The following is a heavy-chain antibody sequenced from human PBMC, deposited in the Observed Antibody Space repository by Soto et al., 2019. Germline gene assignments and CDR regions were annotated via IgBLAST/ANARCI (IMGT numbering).Heavy chain of an antibody. J-gene: IGHJ4*02. CDR1: GGSISSGGYS. CDR2: IYHSGST. V-gene: IGHV4-30-2*01. CDR3: AAGGGLPRYY. Sequence: TSETLSLTCAGSGGSISSGGYSWSWIRQPPGKGLEWIGYIYHSGSTYYNPSLKSRVTISVDRSKNQFSLKLSSVTAADTAVYYCAAGGGLPRYYWGQGTLVTVSS. D-gene: IGHD5-12*01.